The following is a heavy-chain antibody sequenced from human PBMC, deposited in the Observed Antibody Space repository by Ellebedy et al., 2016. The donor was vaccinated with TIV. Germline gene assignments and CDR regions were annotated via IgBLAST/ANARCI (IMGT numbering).Heavy chain of an antibody. CDR1: GYTFASYY. J-gene: IGHJ4*02. Sequence: ASVKVSCXASGYTFASYYLHWVRQAPGQRLEWMGIINPSDGDTRYAQKFQGRVTTTRDTSTSRVYMELSSLRSDDAAVYYCARTPRIAARYPYEYWGQGTLVTVSS. D-gene: IGHD6-6*01. CDR2: INPSDGDT. CDR3: ARTPRIAARYPYEY. V-gene: IGHV1-46*01.